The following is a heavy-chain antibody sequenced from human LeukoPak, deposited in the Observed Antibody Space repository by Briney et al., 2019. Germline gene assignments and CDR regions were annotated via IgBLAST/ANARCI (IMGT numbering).Heavy chain of an antibody. Sequence: SETLSLTCTVSGGSISSYFWNWIRQPPGKGLEWIGYIFYSGNTNYNPSLKSRVTISVDTSKNQFSLKLSSVTAADTAVYYCARVDSSGWYGNWFDPWGQGTLVTVSS. CDR1: GGSISSYF. CDR3: ARVDSSGWYGNWFDP. D-gene: IGHD6-19*01. CDR2: IFYSGNT. J-gene: IGHJ5*02. V-gene: IGHV4-59*01.